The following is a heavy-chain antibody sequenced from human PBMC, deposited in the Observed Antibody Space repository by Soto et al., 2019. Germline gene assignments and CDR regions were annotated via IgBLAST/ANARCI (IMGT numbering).Heavy chain of an antibody. Sequence: GGSLRLSCEASGLIFSGHGMHWVRQAPGKGLQWVAVMRYDGSNIYYADSVKGRFTISRDNAKNTLYLHMNSLRAEDTAVYFCARGNGLGLDIWGQGTMVTVSS. CDR2: MRYDGSNI. V-gene: IGHV3-33*01. CDR1: GLIFSGHG. J-gene: IGHJ3*02. CDR3: ARGNGLGLDI. D-gene: IGHD2-8*01.